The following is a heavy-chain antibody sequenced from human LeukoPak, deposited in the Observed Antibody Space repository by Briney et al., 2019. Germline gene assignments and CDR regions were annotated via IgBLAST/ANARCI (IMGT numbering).Heavy chain of an antibody. J-gene: IGHJ4*02. CDR2: IHRGGTT. V-gene: IGHV4-38-2*02. CDR1: GDSINYASY. CDR3: AKSIAVAGTWIDN. Sequence: SETLSLTCTVSGDSINYASYWGWIRHTPGKGLEWIGSIHRGGTTYFNPSLKSRVTMSIDLSKNQFSLKLTSVAAADSAMYYCAKSIAVAGTWIDNWGQGTLVLVSS. D-gene: IGHD6-19*01.